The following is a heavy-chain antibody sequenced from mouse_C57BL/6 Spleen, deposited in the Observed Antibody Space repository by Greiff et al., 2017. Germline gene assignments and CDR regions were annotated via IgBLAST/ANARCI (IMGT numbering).Heavy chain of an antibody. J-gene: IGHJ2*01. CDR1: GYTFTDYE. CDR2: IDPETGGT. V-gene: IGHV1-15*01. D-gene: IGHD2-1*01. CDR3: TRWDGNYLYYFDY. Sequence: VQLVESGAELVRPGASVTLSCKASGYTFTDYEMHWVKQTPVHGLEWIGAIDPETGGTAYNQKFKGKAILTADKSSSTAYMELRSLTSEDSAVYYCTRWDGNYLYYFDYWGQGTTLTVSS.